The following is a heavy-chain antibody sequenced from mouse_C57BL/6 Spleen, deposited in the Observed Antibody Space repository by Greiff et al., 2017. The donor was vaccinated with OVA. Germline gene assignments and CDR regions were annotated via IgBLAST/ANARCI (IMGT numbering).Heavy chain of an antibody. J-gene: IGHJ3*01. CDR2: ISDGGSYT. CDR3: ARDNDYSAWFAY. D-gene: IGHD2-4*01. Sequence: EVQRVESGGGLVKPGGSLKLSCAASGFTFSSYAMSWVRQTPEKRLEWVATISDGGSYTYYPDNVKGRFTISRDNAKNNLYLQMSHLKSEDTAMYYCARDNDYSAWFAYWGQGTLVTVSA. CDR1: GFTFSSYA. V-gene: IGHV5-4*01.